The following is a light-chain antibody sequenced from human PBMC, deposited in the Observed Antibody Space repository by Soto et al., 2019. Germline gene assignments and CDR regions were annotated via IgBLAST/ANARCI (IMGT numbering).Light chain of an antibody. CDR1: SSDVGAYDY. Sequence: VAGSPGQSITISCTGTSSDVGAYDYVSWYQQHPGKAPRLLIYEVFNRPSGVSDRFSGSKSANTASLTISGLLSEDEADYYCSSYTTSSARVFGTGTKVTVL. J-gene: IGLJ1*01. V-gene: IGLV2-14*01. CDR3: SSYTTSSARV. CDR2: EVF.